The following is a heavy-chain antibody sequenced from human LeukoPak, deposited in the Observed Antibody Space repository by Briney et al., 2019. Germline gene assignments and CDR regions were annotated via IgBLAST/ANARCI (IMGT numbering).Heavy chain of an antibody. Sequence: GGSLRLSCAASGFTFSSYGMHWVRQAPGKGLEWVAVIWYDGSNKYYADSVKGRFTISRDNSKNTLYLQMNSLRAEDTAAYYCARGRIAAPYYYYGMDVWGQGTTVTVSS. D-gene: IGHD6-13*01. CDR2: IWYDGSNK. CDR3: ARGRIAAPYYYYGMDV. V-gene: IGHV3-33*01. CDR1: GFTFSSYG. J-gene: IGHJ6*02.